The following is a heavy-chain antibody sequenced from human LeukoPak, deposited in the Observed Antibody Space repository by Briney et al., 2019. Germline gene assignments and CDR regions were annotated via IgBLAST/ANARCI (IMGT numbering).Heavy chain of an antibody. CDR1: GGSISSGSYY. CDR3: ARVKGVPAATLYYYYYMDV. CDR2: IYTSGST. Sequence: SQTLSLTCTVSGGSISSGSYYWSWIRQPAGKGLEWIGRIYTSGSTNYNPSLKSRVTISVDTSKNQFSLKLSSVTAADTAVYYCARVKGVPAATLYYYYYMDVWGKGTTVTVSS. J-gene: IGHJ6*03. D-gene: IGHD2-2*01. V-gene: IGHV4-61*02.